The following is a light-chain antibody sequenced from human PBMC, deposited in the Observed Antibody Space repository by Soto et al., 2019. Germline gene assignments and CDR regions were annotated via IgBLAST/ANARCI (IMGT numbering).Light chain of an antibody. V-gene: IGKV3-15*01. CDR2: GAA. CDR3: QQDNEWPPT. J-gene: IGKJ1*01. CDR1: QSVRSS. Sequence: EIVMTQSPATLSVSQGEGAALSCRASQSVRSSLAWYQQIPGQAPRLLIYGAATRATGIPARFSGSGSGTEFTLANRSLQTEDVADYYGQQDNEWPPTVGQGTMV.